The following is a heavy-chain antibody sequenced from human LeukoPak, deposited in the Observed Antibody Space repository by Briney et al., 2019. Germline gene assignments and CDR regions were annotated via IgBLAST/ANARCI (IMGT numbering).Heavy chain of an antibody. CDR1: GFTFSNYD. CDR2: IGAADDT. J-gene: IGHJ4*02. D-gene: IGHD1-26*01. Sequence: HSGGSLRLSCAASGFTFSNYDMFWVRQTTGKGLEWVSTIGAADDTYYPGSVRGRFTISRESAKDSLYLQMSSLRAGDTAVYYCARGSGSHFDYWGQGTLVTVSS. CDR3: ARGSGSHFDY. V-gene: IGHV3-13*04.